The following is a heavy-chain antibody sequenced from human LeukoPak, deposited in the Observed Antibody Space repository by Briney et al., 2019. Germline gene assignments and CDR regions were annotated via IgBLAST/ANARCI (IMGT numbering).Heavy chain of an antibody. V-gene: IGHV3-23*01. J-gene: IGHJ4*02. CDR1: GFTFSNSA. Sequence: GGSLRLSCAASGFTFSNSAMSWVRQSPVKGLEWVSFISGYSVTTYYADSVQGRFTVSRDNSKKTLYLQMHNLRDEDTAIYYCAKHYGDYFLDFWGQGTLVTVSS. CDR3: AKHYGDYFLDF. CDR2: ISGYSVTT. D-gene: IGHD4-17*01.